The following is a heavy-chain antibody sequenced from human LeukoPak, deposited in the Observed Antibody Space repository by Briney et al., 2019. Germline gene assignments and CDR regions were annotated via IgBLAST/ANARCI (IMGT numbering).Heavy chain of an antibody. V-gene: IGHV3-48*01. CDR1: GFTFSSYS. J-gene: IGHJ4*02. CDR2: ISSSSSTI. D-gene: IGHD4-17*01. Sequence: SGGSLRLSCAASGFTFSSYSMNWVRQAPGKGLEWVSYISSSSSTIYYADSVKGRFTISRDNSKNTLYLQMNSLRAEDTAVYYCAKGETIYGDYVTPFDYWGQGTLVTVSS. CDR3: AKGETIYGDYVTPFDY.